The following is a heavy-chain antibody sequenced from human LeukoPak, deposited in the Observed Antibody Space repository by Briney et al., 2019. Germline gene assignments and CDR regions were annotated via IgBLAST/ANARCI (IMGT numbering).Heavy chain of an antibody. Sequence: VASVKVSCKASGYTFTSYGIGWARQAPGQGLEWMGWISADNANTDYAQKLQGRVTMTKDTSTSTAYMELRSLRSDDTAVYYCARGYFASFDYWGRGTLVTVSS. CDR3: ARGYFASFDY. CDR1: GYTFTSYG. V-gene: IGHV1-18*01. J-gene: IGHJ4*02. CDR2: ISADNANT. D-gene: IGHD2/OR15-2a*01.